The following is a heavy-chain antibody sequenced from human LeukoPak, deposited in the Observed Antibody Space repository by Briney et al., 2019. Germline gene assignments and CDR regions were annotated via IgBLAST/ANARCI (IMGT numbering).Heavy chain of an antibody. J-gene: IGHJ6*04. CDR3: APALLIVKHYHYGMDV. Sequence: ASVKVSCKASGYSFTSFDINWVRQASGQGLEWMGWMNANSGNTSSAQKVQGRVTITTNTSKSTVYMELRSLRSDDTALYYCAPALLIVKHYHYGMDVWGTGATIVVAS. D-gene: IGHD2/OR15-2a*01. CDR2: MNANSGNT. CDR1: GYSFTSFD. V-gene: IGHV1-8*03.